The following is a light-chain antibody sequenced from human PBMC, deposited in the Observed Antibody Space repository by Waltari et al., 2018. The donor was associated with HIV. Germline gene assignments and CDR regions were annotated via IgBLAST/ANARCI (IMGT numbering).Light chain of an antibody. CDR1: TSDVGAFNY. CDR2: DVY. V-gene: IGLV2-11*01. J-gene: IGLJ2*01. Sequence: QSALTQPRSVSGSPGQSVTISLTGPTSDVGAFNYVGWYQQYPGKAPKLLIYDVYKRPSGVPDRFSGSKSGNTASLTISGLQAEDEADYHCCSFTQSHTAVFGGGTKLTVL. CDR3: CSFTQSHTAV.